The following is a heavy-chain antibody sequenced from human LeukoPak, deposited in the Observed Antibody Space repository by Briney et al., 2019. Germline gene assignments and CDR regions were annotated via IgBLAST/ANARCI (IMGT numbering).Heavy chain of an antibody. D-gene: IGHD2-2*01. CDR3: ATPYCSSISCLDLFNM. V-gene: IGHV4-31*03. CDR1: GVSVSDGRYY. CDR2: KYYSGSA. J-gene: IGHJ3*02. Sequence: SQTLSLTCNVSGVSVSDGRYYWTWIRQHPGKGLEWIGYKYYSGSAKYNPSLKSRLTISIDTSKNQFALQLSSVTAADTATYYCATPYCSSISCLDLFNMWGQGTRVTVSS.